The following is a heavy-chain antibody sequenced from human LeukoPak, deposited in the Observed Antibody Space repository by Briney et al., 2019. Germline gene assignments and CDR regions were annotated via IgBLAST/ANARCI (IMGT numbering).Heavy chain of an antibody. CDR3: ARETSQKGAHYMDV. CDR1: SGSISTSNYY. D-gene: IGHD3-16*01. CDR2: IYYSGST. Sequence: SETLSLTCTVSSGSISTSNYYWGWVRQPPGKALEWIENIYYSGSTNYNPSLRSRVTISVDTSKNQFSLKLTSVTAADTAVYFCARETSQKGAHYMDVWGKGTTVTISS. V-gene: IGHV4-39*07. J-gene: IGHJ6*03.